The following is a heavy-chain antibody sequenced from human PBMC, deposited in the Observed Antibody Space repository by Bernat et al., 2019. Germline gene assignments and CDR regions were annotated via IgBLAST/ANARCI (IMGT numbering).Heavy chain of an antibody. D-gene: IGHD6-19*01. CDR3: ARDSGYSSGWQNFDY. CDR2: ISYDGSNK. Sequence: QVQLVESGGGVVQPGRSLRLSCAASGFTFSSYAMHWVRQAPGKGLEWVAVISYDGSNKYYADSVKGRFTISRDNSKNTLYLQMNSLRAEDTAVYYCARDSGYSSGWQNFDYWRQGTLVTVSS. CDR1: GFTFSSYA. V-gene: IGHV3-30-3*01. J-gene: IGHJ4*02.